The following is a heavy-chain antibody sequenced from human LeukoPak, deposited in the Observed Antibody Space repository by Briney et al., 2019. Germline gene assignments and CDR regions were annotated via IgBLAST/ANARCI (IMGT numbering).Heavy chain of an antibody. J-gene: IGHJ4*02. CDR2: ISGSGGST. D-gene: IGHD5-24*01. Sequence: GGSLRLSCAASGFTFSSYAMSWVRDAPGKGLEWGSAISGSGGSTYYADSVKGRFTISRDNSKNTLYLQMNSLRAEDTAVYYCAKSRVEMATIGFFDYWGQGTLVTVSS. CDR1: GFTFSSYA. V-gene: IGHV3-23*01. CDR3: AKSRVEMATIGFFDY.